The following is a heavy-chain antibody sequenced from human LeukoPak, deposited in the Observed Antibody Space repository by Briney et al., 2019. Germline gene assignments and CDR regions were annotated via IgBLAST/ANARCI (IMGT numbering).Heavy chain of an antibody. Sequence: GGSLRLSCAASGFTFSSYGMHWVRQAPGKWLEWVTFIRYDGSNKYYADSVKGRLTISRDNSKNTLYLQMNSLRAEDTAVYYCAKAGYCSGSGCPDYYYMDVWGKGTTVTVSS. CDR3: AKAGYCSGSGCPDYYYMDV. V-gene: IGHV3-30*02. CDR2: IRYDGSNK. CDR1: GFTFSSYG. J-gene: IGHJ6*03. D-gene: IGHD2-2*01.